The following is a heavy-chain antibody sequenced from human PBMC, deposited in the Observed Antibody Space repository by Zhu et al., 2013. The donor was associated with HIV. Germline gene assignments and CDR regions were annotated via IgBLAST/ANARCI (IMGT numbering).Heavy chain of an antibody. V-gene: IGHV5-51*01. J-gene: IGHJ6*03. CDR2: IYPGDSDT. Sequence: EVQLVQSGAEVKKPGESLKISCKGSGYSFTSYWIGWVRQMPGKGLEWMGIIYPGDSDTRYSPSFQGQVTISADKSISTAYLQWSSLKASDTAMYYCARHGGGDYYGSGSSYIAAAGKYYYYYYYMDVWGKGTTVTVSS. CDR3: ARHGGGDYYGSGSSYIAAAGKYYYYYYYMDV. D-gene: IGHD3-10*01. CDR1: GYSFTSYW.